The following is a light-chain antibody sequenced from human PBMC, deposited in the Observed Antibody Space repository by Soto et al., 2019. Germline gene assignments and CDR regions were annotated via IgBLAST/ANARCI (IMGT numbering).Light chain of an antibody. J-gene: IGKJ2*01. Sequence: DIQMTQSPSTLSASVGDRVTITCRASQSISYWLAWYQQKPGKAPNLLIYKASSLESGVPSRCSGSGSGTDFTLTISSLQPDDFATYYGRDDNTYSPPYTFGQGTKLEIK. CDR3: RDDNTYSPPYT. CDR2: KAS. V-gene: IGKV1-5*03. CDR1: QSISYW.